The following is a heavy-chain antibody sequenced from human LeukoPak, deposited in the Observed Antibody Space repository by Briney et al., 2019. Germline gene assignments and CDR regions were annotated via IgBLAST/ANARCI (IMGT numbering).Heavy chain of an antibody. D-gene: IGHD1-1*01. CDR2: IHGDGITT. J-gene: IGHJ4*02. Sequence: GGSLRLSCAASGFTFSSFWMHWVRQAPGKGLVWVSRIHGDGITTTYADSVKGRFTISRDNAKNTLFLQMNSLRADDTAVYYCVRDNDSIFDYWGQGTLVTVSS. V-gene: IGHV3-74*03. CDR3: VRDNDSIFDY. CDR1: GFTFSSFW.